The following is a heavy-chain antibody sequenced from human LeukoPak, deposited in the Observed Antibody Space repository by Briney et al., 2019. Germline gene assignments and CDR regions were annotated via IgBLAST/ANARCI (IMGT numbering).Heavy chain of an antibody. J-gene: IGHJ5*02. CDR1: GGSISSSSYY. V-gene: IGHV4-39*01. D-gene: IGHD3-10*01. Sequence: SETLSLTCTVSGGSISSSSYYWGWIRQPPGKGLEWIGSIYYSGSTYYNPSLKSRVTILVDTSKNQFSLKLGSVTAADTAVYYCARRYYYGSGSQVTPWGQGTLVTVSS. CDR2: IYYSGST. CDR3: ARRYYYGSGSQVTP.